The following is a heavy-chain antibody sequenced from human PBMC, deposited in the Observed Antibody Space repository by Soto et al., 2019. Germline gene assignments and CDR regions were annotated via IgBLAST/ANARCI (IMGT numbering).Heavy chain of an antibody. CDR1: GYTFTSYG. D-gene: IGHD2-2*01. V-gene: IGHV1-18*04. CDR3: ARDFLWDADGRYIVVVPAAEARDNWFDP. CDR2: ISAYNGNT. Sequence: VASVKVSCKASGYTFTSYGISWVRQAPGQGLEWMGWISAYNGNTNYAQKLQGRVTMTTDTSTSTAYMELRSLRSDDTAVYYCARDFLWDADGRYIVVVPAAEARDNWFDPWGQGALVTVSS. J-gene: IGHJ5*02.